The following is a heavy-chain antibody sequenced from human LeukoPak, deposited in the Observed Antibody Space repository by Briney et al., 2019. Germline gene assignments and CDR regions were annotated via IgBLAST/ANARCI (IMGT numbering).Heavy chain of an antibody. CDR2: IIPVLGTT. CDR1: GGTFSRYA. CDR3: ARVRDGYNDAYDI. V-gene: IGHV1-69*13. J-gene: IGHJ3*02. Sequence: SVKVSCEASGGTFSRYAISWVRQAPGQGLEWMGGIIPVLGTTNYAQTFQNKVTITADESTSTTYMELSSLRSEDTAVYYCARVRDGYNDAYDIWGQGTMVTVHS. D-gene: IGHD5-24*01.